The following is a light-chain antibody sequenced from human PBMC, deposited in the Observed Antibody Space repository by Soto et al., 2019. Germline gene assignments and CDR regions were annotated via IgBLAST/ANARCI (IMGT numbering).Light chain of an antibody. Sequence: DIQMTQSPSSLSASVGDRVTITCQASQEISNYLNWYQQKPGKAPKLLIYDASKLETGVPSRFSGSGSGTDFTFTISSLQPEDIATYYCQQYDNHPPTFGQGTRLEIK. CDR2: DAS. J-gene: IGKJ5*01. CDR3: QQYDNHPPT. V-gene: IGKV1-33*01. CDR1: QEISNY.